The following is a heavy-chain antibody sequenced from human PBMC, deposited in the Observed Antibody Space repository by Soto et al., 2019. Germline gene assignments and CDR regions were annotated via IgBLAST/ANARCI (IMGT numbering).Heavy chain of an antibody. J-gene: IGHJ6*02. V-gene: IGHV3-64D*06. D-gene: IGHD3-10*01. CDR3: VKDRRYGSWIYTNYGMDV. Sequence: EVQLVESGGGLVQPGGSLRLSCSASEFTFSSYAMHWVRQAPGQGLEYVSAISSNGGSTHYADSVKGRFTISRDNSKNTLYLQMGSLRAENTAVYYCVKDRRYGSWIYTNYGMDVWGQGTTVTVS. CDR2: ISSNGGST. CDR1: EFTFSSYA.